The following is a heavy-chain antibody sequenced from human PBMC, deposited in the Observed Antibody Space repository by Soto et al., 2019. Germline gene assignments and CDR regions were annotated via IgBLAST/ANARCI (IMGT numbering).Heavy chain of an antibody. D-gene: IGHD1-26*01. J-gene: IGHJ4*02. CDR2: ICTAGYT. CDR3: AKVDYSGSYVDY. V-gene: IGHV3-13*01. CDR1: VFTFSSYD. Sequence: GGSLRLSCAASVFTFSSYDMHWVRQATGKCLEWFSAICTAGYTYXPGSVKGRXXISRDNSKNTLXLQMNXLRSEDTDVYYCAKVDYSGSYVDYWVQGTLVTVSS.